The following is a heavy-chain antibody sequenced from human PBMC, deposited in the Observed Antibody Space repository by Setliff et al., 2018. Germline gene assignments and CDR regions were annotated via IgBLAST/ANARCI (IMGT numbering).Heavy chain of an antibody. CDR3: ARLGVVEFQHDYGDNEDSYYFDY. D-gene: IGHD4-17*01. CDR1: GGTFSSYA. CDR2: IIPIFGTA. J-gene: IGHJ4*02. Sequence: PGASVKVSCKASGGTFSSYAISWVRQAPGQGLEWMGGIIPIFGTANYAQKFQGRVTITADESTSTAYMELSSLRSEDTAVYYCARLGVVEFQHDYGDNEDSYYFDYWGQGTLVTVSS. V-gene: IGHV1-69*13.